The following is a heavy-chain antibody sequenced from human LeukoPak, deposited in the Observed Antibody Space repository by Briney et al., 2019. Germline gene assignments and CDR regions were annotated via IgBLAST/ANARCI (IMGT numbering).Heavy chain of an antibody. V-gene: IGHV4-59*01. J-gene: IGHJ4*02. Sequence: SETLSLTCTVSGGSISSYYWSWIRQPPGKGLEWIGYIYYSGSTNYNPSLKSRVTISVDTSKNQFSLKLSSVTAPDTAVYYCARGGYSGYGFDYWGQGTLVTVSS. D-gene: IGHD5-12*01. CDR2: IYYSGST. CDR3: ARGGYSGYGFDY. CDR1: GGSISSYY.